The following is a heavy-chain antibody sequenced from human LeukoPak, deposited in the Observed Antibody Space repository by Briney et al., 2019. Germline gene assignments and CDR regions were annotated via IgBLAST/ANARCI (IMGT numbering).Heavy chain of an antibody. J-gene: IGHJ4*02. D-gene: IGHD6-19*01. CDR3: ARGWRSSGWYDY. Sequence: SETLSLTCSVSGASISRYYWSWIRQPPGKGLEWIGYFHHSGNTNYSPSLSSRITMSVDTSKNQFSLRLNSVTAADTAVYYCARGWRSSGWYDYRGQGTLVTVSS. CDR2: FHHSGNT. V-gene: IGHV4-59*12. CDR1: GASISRYY.